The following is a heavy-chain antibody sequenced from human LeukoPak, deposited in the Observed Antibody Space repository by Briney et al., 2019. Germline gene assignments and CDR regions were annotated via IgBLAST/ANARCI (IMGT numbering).Heavy chain of an antibody. CDR1: GFTFSSYE. Sequence: PGGSLRLSCAASGFTFSSYEMNWVRQAPGKGLEWVSYISSSGSTIYYADSVKGRFTISRDNAKNSLYLQMNSLRAEDTAVYYCASRLSWIQLWSYYYGMDVWGKGTTVTVSS. D-gene: IGHD5-18*01. J-gene: IGHJ6*04. CDR2: ISSSGSTI. CDR3: ASRLSWIQLWSYYYGMDV. V-gene: IGHV3-48*03.